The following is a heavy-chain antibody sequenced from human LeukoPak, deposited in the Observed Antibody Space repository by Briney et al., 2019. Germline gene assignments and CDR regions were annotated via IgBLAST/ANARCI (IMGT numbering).Heavy chain of an antibody. V-gene: IGHV1-2*02. Sequence: ASVKVSCKASGYTFTGYYMHWVRQAPGQGLEWMGWINPNSGGTNYAQKFRGRVTMTRDTSISTAYMELSRLRSDDTAVYYCARDRRREGSDFDYWGQGTLVTVSS. CDR1: GYTFTGYY. D-gene: IGHD3-10*01. CDR3: ARDRRREGSDFDY. CDR2: INPNSGGT. J-gene: IGHJ4*02.